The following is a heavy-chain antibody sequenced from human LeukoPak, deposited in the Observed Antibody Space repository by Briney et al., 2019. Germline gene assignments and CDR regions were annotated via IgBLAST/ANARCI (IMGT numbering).Heavy chain of an antibody. CDR3: AKSSYILTGPDY. CDR2: ISGSGGST. CDR1: GFTFSSYG. J-gene: IGHJ4*02. D-gene: IGHD3-9*01. Sequence: GGSLRLSCAASGFTFSSYGMSWVRQAPGKGLEWVSVISGSGGSTYYADSVKGRFTISRDNSKNTLYLQMNSLRAEDTAVYYCAKSSYILTGPDYWGQGTLVTVSS. V-gene: IGHV3-23*01.